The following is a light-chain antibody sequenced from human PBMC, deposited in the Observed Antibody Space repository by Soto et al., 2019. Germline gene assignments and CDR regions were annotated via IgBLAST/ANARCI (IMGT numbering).Light chain of an antibody. J-gene: IGKJ1*01. Sequence: IKMYQSPSTLSAYVGDRVTITCRASQSISSWLAWYQQKPGKAPKLLIYKASSLESGVPSRFSGSGSGTEFTLTISSLQPDDFATYYCQQYNSYPRTFGQGTKVDIK. CDR1: QSISSW. CDR3: QQYNSYPRT. V-gene: IGKV1-5*03. CDR2: KAS.